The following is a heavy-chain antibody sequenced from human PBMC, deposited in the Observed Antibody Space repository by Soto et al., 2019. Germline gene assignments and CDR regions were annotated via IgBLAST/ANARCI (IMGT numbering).Heavy chain of an antibody. CDR2: IYYSVST. D-gene: IGHD2-21*02. J-gene: IGHJ4*02. CDR1: GGSISSSSYY. CDR3: ARHKGGNSFDY. V-gene: IGHV4-39*01. Sequence: PSETLSLTCTVSGGSISSSSYYWGWIRQPPGKGLEWIGSIYYSVSTYYNPSLKSRVTISVDTSKNQFSLKLSSVTAADTAVYYCARHKGGNSFDYWGQGTLVTVSS.